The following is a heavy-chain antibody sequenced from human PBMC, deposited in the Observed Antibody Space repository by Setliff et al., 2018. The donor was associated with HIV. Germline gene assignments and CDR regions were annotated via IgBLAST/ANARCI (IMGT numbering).Heavy chain of an antibody. CDR3: ARNSQKGIQPLLLAS. V-gene: IGHV4-59*01. D-gene: IGHD1-1*01. CDR2: IYNSGYS. J-gene: IGHJ4*02. CDR1: GASISSYY. Sequence: SETLSLTCKVSGASISSYYWSWVRQPPGKGLEWIGYIYNSGYSNSKPSLKSRVTMSLDTSKNQFSLELTSVTAADTAVCYCARNSQKGIQPLLLASWGPGTLVTVSS.